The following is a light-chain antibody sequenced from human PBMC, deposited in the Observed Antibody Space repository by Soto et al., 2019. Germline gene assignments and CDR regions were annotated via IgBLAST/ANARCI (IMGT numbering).Light chain of an antibody. Sequence: QSALTQPASVSGSPGQSITISCTGTSGDVGGYKYVSRYQHHPGKAPKLIIYEVRNRPSGISDRFSGSKSGNTASLTISGLQAEDEADYYCSSYATSRTLTYVLGTGTKV. V-gene: IGLV2-14*01. CDR2: EVR. CDR1: SGDVGGYKY. J-gene: IGLJ1*01. CDR3: SSYATSRTLTYV.